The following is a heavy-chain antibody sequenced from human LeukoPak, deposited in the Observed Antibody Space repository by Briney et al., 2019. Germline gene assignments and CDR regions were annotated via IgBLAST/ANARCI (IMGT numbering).Heavy chain of an antibody. CDR2: IVVGSGNT. CDR3: AREDIVVVPAAITGIGFDY. J-gene: IGHJ4*02. V-gene: IGHV1-58*01. CDR1: GFTFTSSA. D-gene: IGHD2-2*02. Sequence: GASVKVSCKASGFTFTSSAVQWVRQARGQRLEWIGWIVVGSGNTNYAQKFQERVTITRDMSTSTAYMELSSLRSEDTAVYYCAREDIVVVPAAITGIGFDYWGQGTLVTVSS.